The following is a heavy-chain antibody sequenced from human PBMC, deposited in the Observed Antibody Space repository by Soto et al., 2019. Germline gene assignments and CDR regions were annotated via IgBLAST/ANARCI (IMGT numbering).Heavy chain of an antibody. V-gene: IGHV4-59*08. Sequence: SETLSLTCTVSGGSISSYYWSWIRQPPGKGLEWIGYIYYSGSTNYNPSLKSRVTISVDTSKNQFSLKLSSVTAADTAVYYCARHHGIYSSHFDYWGQGTLVTVSS. D-gene: IGHD5-12*01. CDR3: ARHHGIYSSHFDY. CDR2: IYYSGST. CDR1: GGSISSYY. J-gene: IGHJ4*02.